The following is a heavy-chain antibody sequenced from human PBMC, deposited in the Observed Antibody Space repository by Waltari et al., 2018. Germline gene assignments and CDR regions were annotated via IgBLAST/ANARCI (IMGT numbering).Heavy chain of an antibody. CDR2: SNHSGST. V-gene: IGHV4-34*01. Sequence: QVQLQQWGAGLLKPSETLSLTCAVYGGSFSGYYWSWIRQPPGKGLEWIGESNHSGSTNYNPSLKSRVTISVDTSKNQFSLKLSSVTAADTAVYYCARGHITGLGYPLPWYYYGMDVWGQGTTVTVSS. J-gene: IGHJ6*02. CDR1: GGSFSGYY. D-gene: IGHD3-9*01. CDR3: ARGHITGLGYPLPWYYYGMDV.